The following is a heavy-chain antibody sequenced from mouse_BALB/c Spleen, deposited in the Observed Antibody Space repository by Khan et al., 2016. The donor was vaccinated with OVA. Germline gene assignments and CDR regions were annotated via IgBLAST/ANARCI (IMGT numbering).Heavy chain of an antibody. J-gene: IGHJ3*01. CDR1: GDSITSGY. CDR2: IIYTGYT. Sequence: EVQLPESGPSLVKPSQTLSLTCSVTGDSITSGYWNWIRKFPGNKLEYMGYIIYTGYTYYNPSLKSRISITRHTSKNQYYLHLNSVTDEDTATYYCARSTYRYAFVYWGQGTLVTVSA. CDR3: ARSTYRYAFVY. D-gene: IGHD2-14*01. V-gene: IGHV3-8*02.